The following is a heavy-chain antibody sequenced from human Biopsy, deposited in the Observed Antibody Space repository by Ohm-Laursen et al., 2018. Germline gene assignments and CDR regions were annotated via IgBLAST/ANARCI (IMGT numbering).Heavy chain of an antibody. D-gene: IGHD1/OR15-1a*01. Sequence: AASVKVSCKTSGYPFSNYYLFWVRQAPGQGLEWMGRINPNNGATVYAQKFKVRVTMTRDTSMSTVYMELLNLKSDDTAVYYCARMEQPHDYWGQGTLVTVSS. V-gene: IGHV1-2*06. CDR2: INPNNGAT. CDR1: GYPFSNYY. CDR3: ARMEQPHDY. J-gene: IGHJ4*02.